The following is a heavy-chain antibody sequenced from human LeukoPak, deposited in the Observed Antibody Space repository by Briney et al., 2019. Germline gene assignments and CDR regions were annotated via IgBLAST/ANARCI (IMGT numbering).Heavy chain of an antibody. Sequence: GGSLRLSCAASGFTFSSYGMHWVRQAPGKGLEWVAVISYDGSNKYYADSVKGRFTISRDNSKNTLYLQMNSLRAEDTAVYYCASLRVYGDYVDDYWGQGTLVTVSS. D-gene: IGHD4-17*01. CDR2: ISYDGSNK. J-gene: IGHJ4*02. CDR3: ASLRVYGDYVDDY. CDR1: GFTFSSYG. V-gene: IGHV3-30*03.